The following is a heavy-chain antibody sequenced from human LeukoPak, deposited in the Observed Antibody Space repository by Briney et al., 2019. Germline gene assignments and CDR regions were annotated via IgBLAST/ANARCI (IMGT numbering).Heavy chain of an antibody. CDR1: GYTFTGYY. V-gene: IGHV1-2*02. J-gene: IGHJ3*02. CDR2: INPNSGGA. CDR3: ARDGMSHAFDI. Sequence: SVTVSCQASGYTFTGYYMHWVGQAPGQGLEWMGWINPNSGGANYAQKFQGRVTMTRDTSISTAYMELSRLRSDDTAVYYCARDGMSHAFDICGQGKIGTVSS.